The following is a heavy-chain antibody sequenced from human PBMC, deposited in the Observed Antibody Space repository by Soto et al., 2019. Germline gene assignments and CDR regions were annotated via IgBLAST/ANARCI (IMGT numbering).Heavy chain of an antibody. CDR2: IYYSGST. CDR3: ARYYYEIGAFDI. J-gene: IGHJ3*02. V-gene: IGHV4-59*01. CDR1: GGSISSYY. D-gene: IGHD3-22*01. Sequence: SETLSLTCTVSGGSISSYYWSWIRQPPGKGLEWIGYIYYSGSTNYNPSLKSRVTISVDTSKNQFSLNLSSVTAADTAVYYCARYYYEIGAFDIWGQGTMVTVSS.